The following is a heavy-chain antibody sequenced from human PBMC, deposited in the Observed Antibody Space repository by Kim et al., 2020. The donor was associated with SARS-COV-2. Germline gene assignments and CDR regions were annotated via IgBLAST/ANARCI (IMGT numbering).Heavy chain of an antibody. J-gene: IGHJ4*02. D-gene: IGHD7-27*01. V-gene: IGHV3-48*02. CDR1: GFTFTTYN. CDR2: ISVTDAI. Sequence: GGSLRLSCAASGFTFTTYNMNWVRQAPGKGLEWISYISVTDAIYYADSVKGRFTSSREYAKNSLDLQMNSLRDEDTAVYYCARDWNWGIDVWGQGTLVTVSS. CDR3: ARDWNWGIDV.